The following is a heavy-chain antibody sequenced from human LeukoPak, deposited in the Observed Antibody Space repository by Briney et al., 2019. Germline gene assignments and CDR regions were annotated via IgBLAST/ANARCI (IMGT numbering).Heavy chain of an antibody. Sequence: ASVKVSCKASGYTFTGYYMHWVRQAPGQGLEWMGWINPNSGGTNYAQKFQGRVTMTRDTSISTAYMELSRLRSDDTAVYYCARTLYDSGGYYSYGAFDVWGQGTMVTVSS. CDR1: GYTFTGYY. CDR2: INPNSGGT. J-gene: IGHJ3*01. D-gene: IGHD3-22*01. CDR3: ARTLYDSGGYYSYGAFDV. V-gene: IGHV1-2*02.